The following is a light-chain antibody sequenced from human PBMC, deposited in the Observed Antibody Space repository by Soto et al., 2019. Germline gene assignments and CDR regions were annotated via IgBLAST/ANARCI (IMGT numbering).Light chain of an antibody. CDR3: PSYAGPYGFFLV. CDR2: EVS. Sequence: QSVLTQPPSASGSPGQSVTISCTGTSSDVGAYNYVSWYQQLPGKAPKLIIYEVSKRPSGVPDRFSGSKSGNTASLTVSGLQVEFEADYYCPSYAGPYGFFLVFGTGTKVTAL. CDR1: SSDVGAYNY. V-gene: IGLV2-8*01. J-gene: IGLJ1*01.